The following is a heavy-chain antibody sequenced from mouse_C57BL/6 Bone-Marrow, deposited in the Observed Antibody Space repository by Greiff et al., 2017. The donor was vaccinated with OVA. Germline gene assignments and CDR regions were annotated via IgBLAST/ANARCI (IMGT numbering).Heavy chain of an antibody. D-gene: IGHD2-4*01. Sequence: VQLQQSGAELVKPGASVKMSCKASGYTFTSYWITWVKQRPGQGLEWIGDIYPGSGSTNYNEKFKSKATLTVDTSSSTAYMQLSSLTSEDSAVYYCARRRLRRRAWFAYWGQGTLVTVSA. V-gene: IGHV1-55*01. CDR1: GYTFTSYW. CDR3: ARRRLRRRAWFAY. J-gene: IGHJ3*01. CDR2: IYPGSGST.